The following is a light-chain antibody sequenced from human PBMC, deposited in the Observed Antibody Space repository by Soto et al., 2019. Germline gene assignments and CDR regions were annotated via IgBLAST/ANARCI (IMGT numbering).Light chain of an antibody. CDR1: RSAGEW. J-gene: IGKJ2*01. CDR3: QQFNSHPYT. Sequence: DIQMTQSPSTLSASVGDRVTITCRASRSAGEWLAWYQQKPGKAPTLLIYEVSNLQSGVPSRFSGSGSETEFSLTIDSLQPDDFATYYCQQFNSHPYTFGQGTKVDIK. V-gene: IGKV1-5*03. CDR2: EVS.